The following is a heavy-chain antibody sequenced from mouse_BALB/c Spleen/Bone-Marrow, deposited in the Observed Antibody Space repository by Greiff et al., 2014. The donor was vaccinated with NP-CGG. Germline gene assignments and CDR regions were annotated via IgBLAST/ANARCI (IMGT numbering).Heavy chain of an antibody. CDR1: GFNIKDYY. J-gene: IGHJ2*01. CDR2: IDPGNGDT. D-gene: IGHD6-1*01. V-gene: IGHV14-4*02. Sequence: EVQLQQSGAELVRSGASVKLSCTASGFNIKDYYIHWVKQRPEQGLEWIGWIDPGNGDTEYAPKFQGKATMTADTSSNTAYLQLSSLTSEDTAVYYCNAEHGNYHYFDYWGQGTTLTVSS. CDR3: NAEHGNYHYFDY.